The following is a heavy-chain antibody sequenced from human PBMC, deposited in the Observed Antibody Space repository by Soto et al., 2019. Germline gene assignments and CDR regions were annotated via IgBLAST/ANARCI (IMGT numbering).Heavy chain of an antibody. CDR3: GTGRLGDGRDGNCYYDRWFDS. V-gene: IGHV1-8*01. J-gene: IGHJ5*01. CDR1: GYTFTNFD. D-gene: IGHD2-15*01. CDR2: MSPSSGNT. Sequence: QVQLVQSGAEVKKPGASVKVSCEASGYTFTNFDINWVRQATGQGLEWMGWMSPSSGNTGYAQKFQGRVTMTRNTSVTGAYMELSGRRSDDTVVHYYGTGRLGDGRDGNCYYDRWFDSWGQGTLVTVSS.